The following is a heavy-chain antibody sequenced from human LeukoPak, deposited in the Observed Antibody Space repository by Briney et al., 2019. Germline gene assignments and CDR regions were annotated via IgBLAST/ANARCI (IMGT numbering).Heavy chain of an antibody. D-gene: IGHD3-10*01. J-gene: IGHJ4*02. CDR1: GFSLSTSGVG. CDR2: IYWNDDK. Sequence: SGPTLVNPTQTLTLTCTFSGFSLSTSGVGVGRIRQPPGKALEWLALIYWNDDKRYSPSLKSRLTITKDTSKNQVVLTMTNMDPVDTATYYCAHSRITMVRGVIILPRFDYWGQGTLVTVSS. V-gene: IGHV2-5*01. CDR3: AHSRITMVRGVIILPRFDY.